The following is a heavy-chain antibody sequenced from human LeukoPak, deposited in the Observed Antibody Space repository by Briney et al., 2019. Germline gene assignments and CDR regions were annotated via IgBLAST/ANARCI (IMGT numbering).Heavy chain of an antibody. J-gene: IGHJ3*02. CDR2: ISSTSSHI. Sequence: QSGGSLRLSCAASGFTFSSSEMSWVRQAPGKGLEWISYISSTSSHIYYADSVKGRFTISRDNAKNSLYLQMYSLGAGDTAVYYCAREDSRDAFDIWGQGTLVNVS. D-gene: IGHD3-22*01. CDR1: GFTFSSSE. V-gene: IGHV3-48*03. CDR3: AREDSRDAFDI.